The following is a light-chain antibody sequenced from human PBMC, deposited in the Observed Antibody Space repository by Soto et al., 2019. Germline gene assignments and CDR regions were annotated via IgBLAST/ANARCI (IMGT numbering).Light chain of an antibody. Sequence: DIQMTQSPSTLSASVGDRVTITCGASQTITTWLAWYQQKPGKAPELLIYDASRLQSGVPPRSSGSGFGTEFSLTISGLQPDDSATYYCQQYSTYSGTFGQGTKVDIK. CDR2: DAS. CDR3: QQYSTYSGT. J-gene: IGKJ1*01. V-gene: IGKV1-5*01. CDR1: QTITTW.